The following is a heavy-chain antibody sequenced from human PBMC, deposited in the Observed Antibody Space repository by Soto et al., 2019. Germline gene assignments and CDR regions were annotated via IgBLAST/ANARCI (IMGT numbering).Heavy chain of an antibody. CDR2: IYYSGST. J-gene: IGHJ4*02. Sequence: PSETLSLTCTVSGGSISSGDYYWSWIRQPPGKGLEWIGYIYYSGSTYYNPSLKSRVTISVDTSKNQFSLKLSSVTAADTAVYYCARAPYDSSGYPTGDFDYWGQGTLVTVSS. CDR1: GGSISSGDYY. V-gene: IGHV4-30-4*01. CDR3: ARAPYDSSGYPTGDFDY. D-gene: IGHD3-22*01.